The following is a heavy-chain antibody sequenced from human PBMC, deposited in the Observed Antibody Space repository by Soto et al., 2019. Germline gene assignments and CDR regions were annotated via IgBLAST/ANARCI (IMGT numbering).Heavy chain of an antibody. CDR1: GGSSSSYY. Sequence: SETRSVTCSVGGGSSSSYYWSWIRQPPGKGLEWIGYIYYSGSTYYNPSLKSRVTISVDTSKNQFSLKLSSVTAADTAVYYCARVKAGVAYWGQGTLVTVSS. J-gene: IGHJ4*02. CDR3: ARVKAGVAY. D-gene: IGHD6-13*01. V-gene: IGHV4-59*06. CDR2: IYYSGST.